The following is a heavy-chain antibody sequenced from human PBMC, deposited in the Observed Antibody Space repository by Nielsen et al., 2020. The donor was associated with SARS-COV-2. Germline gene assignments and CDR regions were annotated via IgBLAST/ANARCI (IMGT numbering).Heavy chain of an antibody. V-gene: IGHV3-23*01. CDR3: AKSPFFDQFENTYYFDH. Sequence: GESLKISCAASGFTFSDYHMSWFRQAPGKGLEWVSVISGSAADTYYADSVRGRFTISRDNSKNTLYLQMNSLRAEDTAVYYCAKSPFFDQFENTYYFDHWGQGTLVAVSS. D-gene: IGHD3/OR15-3a*01. CDR2: ISGSAADT. CDR1: GFTFSDYH. J-gene: IGHJ4*02.